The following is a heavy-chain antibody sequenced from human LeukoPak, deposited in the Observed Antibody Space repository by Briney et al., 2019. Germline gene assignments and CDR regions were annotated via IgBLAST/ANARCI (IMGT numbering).Heavy chain of an antibody. J-gene: IGHJ6*02. V-gene: IGHV4-4*07. D-gene: IGHD3-9*01. CDR2: IYTSGST. CDR1: GGSISSYY. CDR3: ARGRLRYCDWTPWSMDV. Sequence: SETLSLTCTVSGGSISSYYWSWIRQPAGKGLEWIGRIYTSGSTNYNPSLKSRVTMSVDTSKNQFSLKLSSVTAADTAVYYCARGRLRYCDWTPWSMDVWGQGTTVTVSS.